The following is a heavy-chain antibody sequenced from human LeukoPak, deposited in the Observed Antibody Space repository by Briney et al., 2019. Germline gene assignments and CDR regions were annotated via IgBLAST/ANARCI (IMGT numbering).Heavy chain of an antibody. D-gene: IGHD6-13*01. CDR1: GYSFTIYC. CDR2: IYPGDSDT. Sequence: PGESLKISCKGSGYSFTIYCIGWVRHMPGKGLEWMGIIYPGDSDTRYSPSFQGQVTISADKSISTAYLQWSSLKASDTAMYYRARYGQQLGLDYWGQGTLVTVSS. J-gene: IGHJ4*02. CDR3: ARYGQQLGLDY. V-gene: IGHV5-51*01.